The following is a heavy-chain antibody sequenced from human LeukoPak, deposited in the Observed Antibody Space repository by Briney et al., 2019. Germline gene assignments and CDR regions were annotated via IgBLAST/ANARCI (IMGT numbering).Heavy chain of an antibody. CDR1: GFTFSSYW. V-gene: IGHV3-74*01. CDR3: ARDYYYDSRQFDY. J-gene: IGHJ4*02. CDR2: INSDGSST. D-gene: IGHD3-22*01. Sequence: PGGSLSLSCAASGFTFSSYWMHWVRQAPGKGLVLVSRINSDGSSTSYADSVKGRFTISRDNAKNTLYLQMNSLRAEDTAVYYCARDYYYDSRQFDYWGQGTLVTVSS.